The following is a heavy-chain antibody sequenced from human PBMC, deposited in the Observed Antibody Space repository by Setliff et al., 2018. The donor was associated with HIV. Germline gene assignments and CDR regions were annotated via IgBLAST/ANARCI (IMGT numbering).Heavy chain of an antibody. CDR2: INHSGST. CDR3: AREKHWNGPFDY. CDR1: GGALSGYY. D-gene: IGHD1-1*01. J-gene: IGHJ4*02. V-gene: IGHV4-34*01. Sequence: SETLSLTCAVYGGALSGYYWSWIRQPPEKGLEWIGEINHSGSTDYNPSLKSRVAISVDTSKNQFSLKLNSVTAADTAVYFCAREKHWNGPFDYWGQGKLVTVSS.